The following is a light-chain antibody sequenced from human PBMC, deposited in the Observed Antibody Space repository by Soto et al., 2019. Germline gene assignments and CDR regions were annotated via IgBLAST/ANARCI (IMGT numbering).Light chain of an antibody. V-gene: IGLV2-14*01. CDR3: SSYTSSSTLGVV. CDR1: SSDVGGYNY. J-gene: IGLJ2*01. Sequence: ALTQPASVSGSPGQSITISCTGTSSDVGGYNYVSWYQQHPGKAPKLMIYDVSNRPSGVSNRFSGSKSGNTASLTISGLQAEDEADYYCSSYTSSSTLGVVFGGGTQLTVL. CDR2: DVS.